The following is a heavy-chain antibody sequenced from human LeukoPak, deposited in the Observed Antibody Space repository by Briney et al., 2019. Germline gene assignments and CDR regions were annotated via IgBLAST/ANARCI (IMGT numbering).Heavy chain of an antibody. Sequence: GGSLRLSCAASGFTFSSYSMNWVRQAPGKGLEWVSSISSSSSYIYYADSVKGRFTISRDNAKNSLYLQMNSLRAEDTAVYYCSILEWFGDAFDIWGHGTMVTVSS. V-gene: IGHV3-21*01. J-gene: IGHJ3*02. D-gene: IGHD3-3*01. CDR3: SILEWFGDAFDI. CDR1: GFTFSSYS. CDR2: ISSSSSYI.